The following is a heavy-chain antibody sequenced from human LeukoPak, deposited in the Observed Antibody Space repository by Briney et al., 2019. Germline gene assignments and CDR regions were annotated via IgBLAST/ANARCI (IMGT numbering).Heavy chain of an antibody. CDR2: IYHTGSI. D-gene: IGHD3-10*01. V-gene: IGHV4-38-2*02. CDR3: ARDSYGSGTYSIGFDP. CDR1: GYSISSGYY. Sequence: PSETLSLTCTVSGYSISSGYYWGWIRQPPGKGLEWIGSIYHTGSIYHNPSLKSRVTISVDTSKNQFSLKLSSVTAADTAVYYCARDSYGSGTYSIGFDPWGQGTLVTVSS. J-gene: IGHJ5*02.